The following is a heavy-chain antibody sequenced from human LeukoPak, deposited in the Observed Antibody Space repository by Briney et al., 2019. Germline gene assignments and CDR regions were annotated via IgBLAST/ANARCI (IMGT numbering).Heavy chain of an antibody. J-gene: IGHJ4*02. V-gene: IGHV4-4*07. CDR3: ARGGDYYDSSGYCNY. Sequence: SETLSLTCTVSGGSISSYYWSWIRQPAGKGLEWIGRIYTSGSTNYNPSLKSQVTMSVDTSKNQFSLKLSSVTAADTAVYYCARGGDYYDSSGYCNYWGQGTLVTVSS. CDR1: GGSISSYY. CDR2: IYTSGST. D-gene: IGHD3-22*01.